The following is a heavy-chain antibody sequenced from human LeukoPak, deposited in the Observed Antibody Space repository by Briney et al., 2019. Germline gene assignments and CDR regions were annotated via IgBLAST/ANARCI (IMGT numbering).Heavy chain of an antibody. J-gene: IGHJ4*02. CDR2: ISSSSTTI. CDR3: ASGNSFDY. Sequence: GGSLRLSCAASGFTFSSYWMTWVRQAPGKGLEWVSYISSSSTTISYADSVEGRFTISRDNAENSLYLQMNSLRAEDTAVYYCASGNSFDYWGQGTLVTVSS. V-gene: IGHV3-48*01. D-gene: IGHD2-15*01. CDR1: GFTFSSYW.